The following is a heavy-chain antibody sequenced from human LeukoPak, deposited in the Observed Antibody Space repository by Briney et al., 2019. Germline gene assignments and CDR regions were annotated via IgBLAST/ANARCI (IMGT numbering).Heavy chain of an antibody. D-gene: IGHD3-10*01. J-gene: IGHJ4*02. CDR3: ARDPSMVRGVILPPYDY. CDR2: ISYDGSNK. V-gene: IGHV3-30-3*01. Sequence: GGSLRLSRAASGFTFSSYAMHWVRQAPGKGLEWVAVISYDGSNKYYADSVKGRFTISRDNSKNTLYLQMNSLRAEDTAVYYCARDPSMVRGVILPPYDYWGQGTLVTVSS. CDR1: GFTFSSYA.